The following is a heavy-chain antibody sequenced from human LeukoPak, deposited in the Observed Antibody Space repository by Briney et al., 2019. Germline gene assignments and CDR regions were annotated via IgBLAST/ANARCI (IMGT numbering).Heavy chain of an antibody. D-gene: IGHD3-9*01. CDR1: GYSISSSSCY. V-gene: IGHV4-39*07. Sequence: SETLSLTCTVSGYSISSSSCYWGRIRQPPGKGLEWIGSIYYSGSTYYNPSLKSRVTISVDTSKNQFSLKLSSVTAADTALYYCARDNYNILTGYDYWGQGTLVTVSS. CDR2: IYYSGST. J-gene: IGHJ4*02. CDR3: ARDNYNILTGYDY.